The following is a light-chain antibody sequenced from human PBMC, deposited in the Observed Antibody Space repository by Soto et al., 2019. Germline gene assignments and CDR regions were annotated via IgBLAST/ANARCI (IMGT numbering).Light chain of an antibody. Sequence: QSVLTQPPSASGSPGQSVTISCAGTSTDIGSYNFVSWYQQHPGKAPKLLIYEVNKRPSGVPDRFSASTSGNTASLTVSGLQAEDAADYYCSSYAGNNKLIFGGGTQLTVL. CDR3: SSYAGNNKLI. J-gene: IGLJ2*01. CDR1: STDIGSYNF. V-gene: IGLV2-8*01. CDR2: EVN.